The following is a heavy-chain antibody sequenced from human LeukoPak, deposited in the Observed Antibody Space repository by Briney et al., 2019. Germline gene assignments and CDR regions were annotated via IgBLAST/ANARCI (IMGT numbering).Heavy chain of an antibody. CDR2: ISGSGGST. CDR1: GFTFSSYA. Sequence: GGSLRLSCAASGFTFSSYAMSWVRQAPGKGLEWVSAISGSGGSTYYADSVKGRFTISRDNSKNTLYLQMNSLRAEDTAVYYCAKTSYQLGYYYYMDVWGKGTTVTVSS. J-gene: IGHJ6*03. CDR3: AKTSYQLGYYYYMDV. D-gene: IGHD2-2*01. V-gene: IGHV3-23*01.